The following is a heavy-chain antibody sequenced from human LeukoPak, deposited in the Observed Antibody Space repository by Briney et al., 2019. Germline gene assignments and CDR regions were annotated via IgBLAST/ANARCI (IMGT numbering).Heavy chain of an antibody. D-gene: IGHD3-16*02. CDR1: GFTSSSYA. Sequence: GGSLRLSCAASGFTSSSYAIHWVRQAPGKGLEYVSVISSNGDSTYYANSVKGRFTISRDNSKNTLYLQMGSLRAEDMAVYYCARDHRTYGMDVWGQGTTVTVSS. CDR2: ISSNGDST. CDR3: ARDHRTYGMDV. J-gene: IGHJ6*02. V-gene: IGHV3-64*01.